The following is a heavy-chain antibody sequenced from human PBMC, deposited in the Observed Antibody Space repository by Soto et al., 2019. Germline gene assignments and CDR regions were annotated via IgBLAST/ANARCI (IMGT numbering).Heavy chain of an antibody. CDR2: ISGDGGD. CDR3: AKLQRRDIQQWLQAFNV. D-gene: IGHD6-19*01. V-gene: IGHV3-23*01. CDR1: GFVFSDFA. J-gene: IGHJ3*01. Sequence: LRLSCSASGFVFSDFAMTWVRQAPGKGLEWVSTISGDGGDIYADSVKGRFTVSRDNSKNMLYLHMNSLRVDDAATYYCAKLQRRDIQQWLQAFNVWGQGTRVTVSS.